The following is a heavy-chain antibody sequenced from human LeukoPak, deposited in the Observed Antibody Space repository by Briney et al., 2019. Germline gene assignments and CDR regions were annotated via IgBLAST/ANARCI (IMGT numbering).Heavy chain of an antibody. CDR1: GFTFSDYT. CDR2: ISSSSSYI. Sequence: GGSLRLSCAVSGFTFSDYTMNWVRQAPGKGLEWVSSISSSSSYIYYADSVKGRFTISRDNAKNSLYLQMNSLRAEDTAVYYCARDDRDYYDSSGYLDAFDIWGQGTMVTVSS. D-gene: IGHD3-22*01. CDR3: ARDDRDYYDSSGYLDAFDI. J-gene: IGHJ3*02. V-gene: IGHV3-21*01.